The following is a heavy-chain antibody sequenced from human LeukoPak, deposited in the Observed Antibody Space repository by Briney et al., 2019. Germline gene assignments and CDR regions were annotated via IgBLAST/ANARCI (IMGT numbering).Heavy chain of an antibody. J-gene: IGHJ6*03. Sequence: PGGSLRLSCAASGFTFSSYWMSWVRQAPGKGREWVANINQDGSEKYYVDSVKGRFTITRDNAKNSLYLQMNSLRAEDTAVYYCARLYYYRSGYYYMDVWGKGTTVTVSS. CDR1: GFTFSSYW. V-gene: IGHV3-7*01. D-gene: IGHD3-10*01. CDR2: INQDGSEK. CDR3: ARLYYYRSGYYYMDV.